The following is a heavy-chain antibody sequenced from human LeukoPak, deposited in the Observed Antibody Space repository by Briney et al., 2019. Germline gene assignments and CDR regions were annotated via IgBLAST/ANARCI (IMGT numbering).Heavy chain of an antibody. Sequence: GGSLRLSCAASGFTFSDYDMSWIRQAPGKGLEWVSYISCSGSTIYYADSVKGRFTISRDNAKNSLYLQMNSLRAEDTAVYYCASWVQLWVNWGQGTLVTVSS. D-gene: IGHD5-18*01. V-gene: IGHV3-11*04. CDR3: ASWVQLWVN. J-gene: IGHJ4*02. CDR1: GFTFSDYD. CDR2: ISCSGSTI.